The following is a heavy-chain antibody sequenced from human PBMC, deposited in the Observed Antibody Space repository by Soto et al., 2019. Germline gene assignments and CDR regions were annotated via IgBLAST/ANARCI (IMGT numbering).Heavy chain of an antibody. CDR3: ARESHDILTGPPWVWYFDL. CDR2: INDRGSI. D-gene: IGHD3-9*01. CDR1: GGSFSGYY. Sequence: QVQLQQWGAGPLRPLETLSLTCGVSGGSFSGYYWAWILQSPGKGLEWIGEINDRGSINYNPSLKSRVSISVDKSKHHYSLNLRSVTAADTAVYYCARESHDILTGPPWVWYFDLWGRGTLVTVSS. J-gene: IGHJ2*01. V-gene: IGHV4-34*01.